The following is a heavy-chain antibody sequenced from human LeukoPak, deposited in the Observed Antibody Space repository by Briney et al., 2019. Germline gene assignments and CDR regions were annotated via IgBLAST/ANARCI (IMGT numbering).Heavy chain of an antibody. CDR2: IYPGDSDT. V-gene: IGHV5-51*01. J-gene: IGHJ6*02. CDR1: GYSFTSYW. D-gene: IGHD1-26*01. Sequence: GESLKISCKGSGYSFTSYWIGWVRQTPGEGLEWMGIIYPGDSDTRYSPSFQGQVTISADKSISTAYLQWSSLKASDTAMYYCARHLPYSGSYDYYGMDVWGQGTTVTVSS. CDR3: ARHLPYSGSYDYYGMDV.